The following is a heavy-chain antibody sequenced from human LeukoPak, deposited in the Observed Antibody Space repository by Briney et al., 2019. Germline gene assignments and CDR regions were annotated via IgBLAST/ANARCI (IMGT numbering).Heavy chain of an antibody. CDR1: GRSISSYY. V-gene: IGHV4-59*01. D-gene: IGHD2-2*01. CDR2: IYYSGST. CDR3: ARTHADAFDI. Sequence: RTSETLSLTCTVSGRSISSYYWSWIQQPPGKGLEWIGYIYYSGSTNHNPSLKSRVTISVDTSKNQFSLNLSSVTAADTAVYYCARTHADAFDIWGQGTMVTVSS. J-gene: IGHJ3*02.